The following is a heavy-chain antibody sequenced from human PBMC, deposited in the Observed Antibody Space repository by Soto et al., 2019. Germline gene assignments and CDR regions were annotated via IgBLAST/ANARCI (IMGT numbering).Heavy chain of an antibody. Sequence: GGSLRLSCAASEFTFNNYAMTWVRQTPGKGLEWVAGISGPGGRTYYADSVKGPFTISRDNSKNTLFLQMNGLRGEDTAVYYCAKVESYDFWGGYDYYDYSHYGMDVWGQGTTVTVSS. D-gene: IGHD3-3*01. CDR2: ISGPGGRT. CDR3: AKVESYDFWGGYDYYDYSHYGMDV. V-gene: IGHV3-23*01. CDR1: EFTFNNYA. J-gene: IGHJ6*02.